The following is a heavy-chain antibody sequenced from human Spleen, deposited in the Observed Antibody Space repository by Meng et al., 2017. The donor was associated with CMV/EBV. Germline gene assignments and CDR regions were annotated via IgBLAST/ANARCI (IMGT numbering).Heavy chain of an antibody. CDR3: ARGRQQLYRYWYFDL. D-gene: IGHD6-13*01. Sequence: VYGGAFCGYYWSWNRQAPGKGREWIGENNHSGSNNYDPSLKSRVTIAVDTSKNQFSLKLSSVTAADTAVYDCARGRQQLYRYWYFDLWGRGTLVTVSS. V-gene: IGHV4-34*01. CDR2: NNHSGSN. J-gene: IGHJ2*01. CDR1: GGAFCGYY.